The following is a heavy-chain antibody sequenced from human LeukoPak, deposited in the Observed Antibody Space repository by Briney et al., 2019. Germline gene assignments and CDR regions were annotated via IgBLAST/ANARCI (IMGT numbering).Heavy chain of an antibody. Sequence: GGSLRLSCAASGFTFSSYGMHWVRQAPGKGLEWVAFIRYDGSNKYYADSVKGRFTISRDNSKNTLYLQMNSLRAEDTAVYYCARVRWARRDGYNAPVEFDYWGQGTLVTVSS. CDR2: IRYDGSNK. D-gene: IGHD5-24*01. CDR3: ARVRWARRDGYNAPVEFDY. J-gene: IGHJ4*02. CDR1: GFTFSSYG. V-gene: IGHV3-30*02.